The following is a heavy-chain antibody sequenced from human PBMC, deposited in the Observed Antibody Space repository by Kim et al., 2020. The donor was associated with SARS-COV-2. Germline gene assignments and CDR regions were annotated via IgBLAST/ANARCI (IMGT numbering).Heavy chain of an antibody. V-gene: IGHV5-51*01. CDR3: ARQGPNIVVVPAASNNWFDP. J-gene: IGHJ5*02. Sequence: GESLKISCKGSGYSFTSYWIGWVRQMPGKGLEWMGIIYPGDSDTRYSPSFQGQVTISADKSISTAYLQWSSLKASDTAMYYCARQGPNIVVVPAASNNWFDPWGQGTLVTVSS. D-gene: IGHD2-2*01. CDR1: GYSFTSYW. CDR2: IYPGDSDT.